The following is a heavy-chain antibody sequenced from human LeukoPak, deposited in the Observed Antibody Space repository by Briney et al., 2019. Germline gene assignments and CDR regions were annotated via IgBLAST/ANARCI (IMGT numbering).Heavy chain of an antibody. Sequence: PSETLSLTCTVSGGSISSYYWSWIRQPPGKGLEWIGYIYYSGSTNYNPSLKSRVTISVDTSKNQFSLKLSSVTAADTAVYYCARADPQWFGESSGWFDPWGQGTLVTVSS. J-gene: IGHJ5*02. CDR3: ARADPQWFGESSGWFDP. CDR1: GGSISSYY. V-gene: IGHV4-59*01. D-gene: IGHD3-10*01. CDR2: IYYSGST.